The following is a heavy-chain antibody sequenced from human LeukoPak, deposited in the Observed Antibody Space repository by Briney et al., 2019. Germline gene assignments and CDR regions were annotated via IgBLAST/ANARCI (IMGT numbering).Heavy chain of an antibody. Sequence: GASVKVSCKSSGYTFTNYGISWVRQAPGQGLEWMGWISAYNGNTNYVQKIQGRVTMTTDTSTNTAYMELRSLRSDDTAVYYCARDPPHLCSSTSCFGDYWGQGTLVTVSS. V-gene: IGHV1-18*01. CDR2: ISAYNGNT. D-gene: IGHD2-2*01. CDR1: GYTFTNYG. J-gene: IGHJ4*02. CDR3: ARDPPHLCSSTSCFGDY.